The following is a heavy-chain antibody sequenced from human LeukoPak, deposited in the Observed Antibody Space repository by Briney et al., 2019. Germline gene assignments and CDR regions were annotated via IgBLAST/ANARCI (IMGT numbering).Heavy chain of an antibody. CDR3: AKDQGFSYYYLDY. CDR2: ISANGANT. Sequence: GGSLRLSCVASGFTYNSHAMSWVRRAPGKGLEWVSGISANGANTYYTDSVRGRFTISRDNSKNTVYLRTSSLSAEDTAIYYCAKDQGFSYYYLDYWGQGILVTVSS. CDR1: GFTYNSHA. V-gene: IGHV3-23*01. J-gene: IGHJ4*02. D-gene: IGHD5-18*01.